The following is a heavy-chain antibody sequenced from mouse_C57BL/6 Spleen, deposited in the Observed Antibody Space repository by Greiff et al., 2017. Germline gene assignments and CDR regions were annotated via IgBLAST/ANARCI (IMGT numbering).Heavy chain of an antibody. Sequence: VQLQQSGAELVRPGASVTLSCKASGYTFTDYEMHWVKQTPVHGLEWIGAIDPETGGTAYNQKFKGKAILTADKSSSTAYMELRSLTSEDSAVYYCTIYYDYGRFAYWGQGTLVTVSA. CDR1: GYTFTDYE. D-gene: IGHD2-4*01. CDR3: TIYYDYGRFAY. V-gene: IGHV1-15*01. J-gene: IGHJ3*01. CDR2: IDPETGGT.